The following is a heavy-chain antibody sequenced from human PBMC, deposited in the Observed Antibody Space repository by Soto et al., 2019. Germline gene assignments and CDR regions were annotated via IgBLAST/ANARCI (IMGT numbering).Heavy chain of an antibody. CDR1: GFTFSSYA. CDR3: AKDRIAAAVTFRQYYFDY. J-gene: IGHJ4*02. D-gene: IGHD6-13*01. CDR2: ISGSGGST. Sequence: EVQLLESGGGLVQPGGSLRLSCAASGFTFSSYAMSWVRQAPGKGLEWVSAISGSGGSTYYADSVKGRFTISRDNSKNTLYLQMNSLRAEDTAVYYCAKDRIAAAVTFRQYYFDYWGQGTLVTVSS. V-gene: IGHV3-23*01.